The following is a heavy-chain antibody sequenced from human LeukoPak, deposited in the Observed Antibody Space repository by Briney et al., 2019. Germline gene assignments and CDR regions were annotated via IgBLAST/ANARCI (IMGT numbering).Heavy chain of an antibody. Sequence: GGSQRLSCAASGFTFDEYAMHWIRQAPGKGLEWVSGISYGSDTIGYVDSVKGRFTISRDNAKNSLYLQMNSLRTDDTALYYCAKDRGGSSQLGDAFDVWGQGTMVSVSS. CDR1: GFTFDEYA. CDR2: ISYGSDTI. D-gene: IGHD2-15*01. CDR3: AKDRGGSSQLGDAFDV. J-gene: IGHJ3*01. V-gene: IGHV3-9*01.